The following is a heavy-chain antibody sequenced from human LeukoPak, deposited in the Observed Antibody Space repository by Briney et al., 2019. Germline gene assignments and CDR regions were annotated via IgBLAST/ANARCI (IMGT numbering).Heavy chain of an antibody. J-gene: IGHJ4*02. CDR3: ARAITGTTDY. CDR2: INHNGNVN. Sequence: GGSLRLSCAASGFTFSSYGMNWARQAPGKGLEWVASINHNGNVNYYVDSVKGRFTISRDNAKNSLYLQMNSLRAEDTAVYYCARAITGTTDYWGQGTLVTVSS. D-gene: IGHD1-20*01. V-gene: IGHV3-7*01. CDR1: GFTFSSYG.